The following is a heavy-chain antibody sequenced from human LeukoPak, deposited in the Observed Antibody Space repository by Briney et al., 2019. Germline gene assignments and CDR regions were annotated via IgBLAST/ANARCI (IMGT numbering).Heavy chain of an antibody. D-gene: IGHD3-22*01. CDR2: IYPGDSDT. CDR3: ARIWYYDSSGYYSYYFDY. CDR1: GYSFTSYW. J-gene: IGHJ4*02. Sequence: GESLKISCKGSGYSFTSYWIGWVRQMPGKGLEGMGIIYPGDSDTRYSPSFQGQVTISADKSISTAYLQWSSLKASDTAMYYCARIWYYDSSGYYSYYFDYWGQGTLVTVSS. V-gene: IGHV5-51*01.